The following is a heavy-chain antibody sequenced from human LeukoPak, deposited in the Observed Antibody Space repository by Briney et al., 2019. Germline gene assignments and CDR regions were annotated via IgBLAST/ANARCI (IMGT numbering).Heavy chain of an antibody. CDR2: ISSSGSII. CDR1: GFTFSDYY. CDR3: ARDVAVVVPADADEYYFDY. J-gene: IGHJ4*02. V-gene: IGHV3-11*04. Sequence: GGSLRLSCAASGFTFSDYYMSWIRQAPGKGLEWVSYISSSGSIIYYADSVKGRFTISRDNAKNSMYLQMNSLKAEDTAVYYCARDVAVVVPADADEYYFDYWGQGTLVTVSS. D-gene: IGHD2-2*01.